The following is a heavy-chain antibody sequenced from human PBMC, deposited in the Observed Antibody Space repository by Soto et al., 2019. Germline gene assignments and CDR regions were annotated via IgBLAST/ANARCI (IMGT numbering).Heavy chain of an antibody. V-gene: IGHV1-69*06. CDR3: ARVAGTPGRFYDY. J-gene: IGHJ4*02. D-gene: IGHD1-1*01. CDR1: AGTFSSYA. CDR2: IIPIFGTA. Sequence: ASVKVSCKASAGTFSSYAISWVRQAPGQGLEWKGGIIPIFGTANYAQNFQGTVTITADKSTSTAYMELSSLRSEDTAVYYCARVAGTPGRFYDYWGQGTLVTVSS.